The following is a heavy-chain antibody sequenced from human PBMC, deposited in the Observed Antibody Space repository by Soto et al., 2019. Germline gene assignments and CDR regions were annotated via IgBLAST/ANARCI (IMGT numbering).Heavy chain of an antibody. CDR1: GFPFGSYA. D-gene: IGHD3-10*01. CDR2: VTSNGGSV. Sequence: GGSLRLSCSASGFPFGSYAMHWVRQCPGKGLEYVSAVTSNGGSVYYADSVKGRFSISRDNFQNTLHLHMSSLKAEDTAVYYCVKDVGSTITCYYCAFDIWGQGTMVTVSS. J-gene: IGHJ3*02. CDR3: VKDVGSTITCYYCAFDI. V-gene: IGHV3-64D*06.